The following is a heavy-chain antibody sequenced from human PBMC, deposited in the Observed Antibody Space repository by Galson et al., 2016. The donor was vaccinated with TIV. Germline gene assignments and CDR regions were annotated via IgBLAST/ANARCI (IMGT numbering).Heavy chain of an antibody. D-gene: IGHD2-15*01. CDR3: ARARRGYCSGGSCLPGY. V-gene: IGHV1-8*01. CDR1: GYTFNNYD. CDR2: MNPNSGSA. J-gene: IGHJ4*02. Sequence: SVKVSCKASGYTFNNYDISWVRQATGQGPEWMGWMNPNSGSAGYAQKFQGRVTMTSNTSVNTAYMEVRSLRFEDTAVYYCARARRGYCSGGSCLPGYWGQGTLVTVSS.